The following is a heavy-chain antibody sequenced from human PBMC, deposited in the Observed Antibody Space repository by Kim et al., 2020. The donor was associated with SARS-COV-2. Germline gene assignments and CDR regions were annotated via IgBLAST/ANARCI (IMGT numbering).Heavy chain of an antibody. J-gene: IGHJ5*02. V-gene: IGHV3-48*03. D-gene: IGHD3-10*01. Sequence: YADSVKGRFTISRDNAKNSLYLQMNSLRAEDTAVYYCARETMVRGAWFDPWGQGTLVTVSS. CDR3: ARETMVRGAWFDP.